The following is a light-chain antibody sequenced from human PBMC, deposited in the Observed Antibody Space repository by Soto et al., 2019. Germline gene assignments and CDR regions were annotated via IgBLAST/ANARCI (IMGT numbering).Light chain of an antibody. V-gene: IGKV3-11*01. CDR2: DVF. CDR3: HQHDYWLT. Sequence: VLTQSPATLSLSPGERGTLSCRASDSINNRLAWYQQKPGQAPRLLIYDVFNRATGTPARFSGSGSGTDFTLTISSLEPEDSAVYYCHQHDYWLTFGGGTKLEI. J-gene: IGKJ4*01. CDR1: DSINNR.